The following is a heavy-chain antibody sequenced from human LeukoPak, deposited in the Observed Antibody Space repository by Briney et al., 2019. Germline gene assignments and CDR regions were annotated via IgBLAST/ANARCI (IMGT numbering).Heavy chain of an antibody. V-gene: IGHV4-59*01. CDR3: ARFGNYYYGMDV. CDR1: GGSISSYY. D-gene: IGHD3-10*01. J-gene: IGHJ6*02. CDR2: IYYSGST. Sequence: SETLSLTCTVSGGSISSYYWSWIRQPPGKGLEWIGYIYYSGSTNYNPSLKSRVTISVDPSKNQFSLKLSSVTAADTAVYYCARFGNYYYGMDVWGQGTTVTVSS.